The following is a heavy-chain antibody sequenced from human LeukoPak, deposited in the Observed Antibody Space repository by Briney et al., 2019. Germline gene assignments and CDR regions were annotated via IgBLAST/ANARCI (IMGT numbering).Heavy chain of an antibody. V-gene: IGHV1-3*01. D-gene: IGHD2-21*01. CDR2: IKAGNGDT. J-gene: IGHJ4*02. Sequence: ASVKVSCKDSGYIFTKYVVHWVRPAPGQRPEWMGWIKAGNGDTKYSQNFQDRLTITRDTTASTVYMELSSLTSEDTALYYCARDDCGDTCYPGGYWGQGTQVTVSS. CDR1: GYIFTKYV. CDR3: ARDDCGDTCYPGGY.